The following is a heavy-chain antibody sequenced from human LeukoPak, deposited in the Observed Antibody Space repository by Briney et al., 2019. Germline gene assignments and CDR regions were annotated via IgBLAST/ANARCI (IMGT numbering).Heavy chain of an antibody. Sequence: GESLKISCKGSGYSFTSYWIGWVRQMPGKGLEWMGIIYPGDSDARYSPSFQGQVTISADKSISTAYLQWSSLKASDTAMYYCARILWFGELFAAYDAFDIWGQGTMVTVSS. J-gene: IGHJ3*02. D-gene: IGHD3-10*01. CDR2: IYPGDSDA. V-gene: IGHV5-51*01. CDR1: GYSFTSYW. CDR3: ARILWFGELFAAYDAFDI.